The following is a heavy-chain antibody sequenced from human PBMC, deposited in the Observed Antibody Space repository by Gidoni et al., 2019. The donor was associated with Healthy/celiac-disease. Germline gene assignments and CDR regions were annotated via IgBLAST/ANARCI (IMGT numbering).Heavy chain of an antibody. V-gene: IGHV3-48*03. J-gene: IGHJ4*02. CDR2: ISSSGSTI. D-gene: IGHD2-2*01. CDR3: ARVGEYCSSTSCFRGGFDY. CDR1: GFTFSSYE. Sequence: EVQLVESGGGLVQPGGSLRLSCAASGFTFSSYEMNWVRQAPGKGLEWVSYISSSGSTIYYADSVKGRFTISRDNAKNSLYLQMNSLRAEDTAVYYCARVGEYCSSTSCFRGGFDYWGQGTLVTVSS.